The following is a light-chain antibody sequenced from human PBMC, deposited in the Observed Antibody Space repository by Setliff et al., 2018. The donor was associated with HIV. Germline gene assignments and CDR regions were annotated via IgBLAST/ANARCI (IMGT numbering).Light chain of an antibody. CDR3: NSKTGDSIYV. CDR2: EVT. J-gene: IGLJ1*01. V-gene: IGLV2-8*01. CDR1: SSDVGGYNY. Sequence: QSALTQPPSASGSPGQSVTISCTGTSSDVGGYNYVSWYQQHPGKAPKLMIYEVTKRPSGVPDRFSGSKSGNTASLTVSGLQAEDEADYYCNSKTGDSIYVFRSGTKVTVL.